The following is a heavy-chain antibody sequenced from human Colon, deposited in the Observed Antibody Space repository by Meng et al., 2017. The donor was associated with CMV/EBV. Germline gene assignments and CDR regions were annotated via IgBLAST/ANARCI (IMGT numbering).Heavy chain of an antibody. CDR2: ISWNSGSI. CDR1: GFTFDDYA. Sequence: SLKISCAASGFTFDDYAMHWVRQAPGKGLEWVSGISWNSGSIGYADSVKGRFTISRDNAKNSLYLQMNSLRAEDTALYSCAKAPGYSSSPGYYYGMDVWGQGTTVTVSS. D-gene: IGHD6-13*01. J-gene: IGHJ6*02. CDR3: AKAPGYSSSPGYYYGMDV. V-gene: IGHV3-9*01.